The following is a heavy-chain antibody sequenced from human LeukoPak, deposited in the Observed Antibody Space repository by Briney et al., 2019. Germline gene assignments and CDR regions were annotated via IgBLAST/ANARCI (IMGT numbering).Heavy chain of an antibody. CDR3: AKDLVFAAAGTFDY. J-gene: IGHJ4*02. CDR2: ISAGGGST. CDR1: GSTFTNYV. D-gene: IGHD6-13*01. Sequence: PGGSLRLSCVVSGSTFTNYVMSWVRQAPGKGLEWVSSISAGGGSTYYADSVKGRFTISRDNSKNTLYLQMNSLRAEDTAVYYCAKDLVFAAAGTFDYWGQGTLVTVSS. V-gene: IGHV3-23*01.